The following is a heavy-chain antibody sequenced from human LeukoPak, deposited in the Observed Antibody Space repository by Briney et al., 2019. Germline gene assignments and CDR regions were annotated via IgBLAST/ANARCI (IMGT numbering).Heavy chain of an antibody. Sequence: GASVKVSCESSGYTFTRYHMHWVRQAPGQGPEGMGIINPSGGGTSKAQKSQDRLTMHRHTSTSTVYMELSSLRSEGTAVYYCARDPGGSAAFNWFDPWGQGTLVTVSS. CDR3: ARDPGGSAAFNWFDP. D-gene: IGHD6-13*01. CDR1: GYTFTRYH. J-gene: IGHJ5*02. V-gene: IGHV1-46*01. CDR2: INPSGGGT.